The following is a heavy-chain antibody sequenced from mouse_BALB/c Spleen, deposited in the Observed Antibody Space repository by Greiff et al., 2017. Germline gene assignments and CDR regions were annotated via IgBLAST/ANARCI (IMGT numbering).Heavy chain of an antibody. CDR1: SYTFTDYA. CDR3: ARGDWFAY. CDR2: ISTYYGNT. Sequence: QDQLQQSGPELVKPGVSVKISCKGSSYTFTDYAMHWVKQSHAKSLEWIGVISTYYGNTNYNQKFKGKATMTVDKSSSTAYMELARLTSEDSAVYYCARGDWFAYWGQGTLVTVSA. V-gene: IGHV1-67*01. J-gene: IGHJ3*01.